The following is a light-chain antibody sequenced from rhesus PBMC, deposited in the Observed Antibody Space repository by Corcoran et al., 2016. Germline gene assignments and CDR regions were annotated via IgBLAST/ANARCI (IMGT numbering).Light chain of an antibody. CDR2: GGS. J-gene: IGKJ4*01. Sequence: DIVMTQTPLSLPITPGEPASISCRSSQSLLHSNGNTYLYWYLQKPGKSPQLLIYGGSNRASGVPARFRGSGAGTDFTLKISKVEAEDVGVYYCVQAIAFPITFGGGTKVEIK. V-gene: IGKV2-72*01. CDR3: VQAIAFPIT. CDR1: QSLLHSNGNTY.